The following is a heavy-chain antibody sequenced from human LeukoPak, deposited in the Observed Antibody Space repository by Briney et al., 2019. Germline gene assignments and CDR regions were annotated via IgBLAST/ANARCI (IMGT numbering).Heavy chain of an antibody. V-gene: IGHV3-7*01. CDR3: ARPHYDFWSGYPGLYYYYYMDV. Sequence: PGGSLRLSCAASGFTFSSYWMSWVRQAPGKGLEWVANIKQDGSEKYYVDSVKGRFTISRDNAKNSLYLQMNSLRAEDTAVYYCARPHYDFWSGYPGLYYYYYMDVWGKGTSVTVSS. CDR2: IKQDGSEK. CDR1: GFTFSSYW. J-gene: IGHJ6*03. D-gene: IGHD3-3*01.